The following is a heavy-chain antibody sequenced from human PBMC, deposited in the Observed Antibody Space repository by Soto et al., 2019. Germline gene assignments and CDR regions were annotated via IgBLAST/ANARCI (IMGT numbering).Heavy chain of an antibody. Sequence: SVKVSCKASGGTFSSYAISWVRQAPGQGLEWMGGIIPIFGTANYAQKFQGRVTITADESASTAYMELSSLRSEDTAVYYCARVLVVVPAAIQRVIYYYYYGMDVWGQGTTVTVSS. J-gene: IGHJ6*02. V-gene: IGHV1-69*13. CDR1: GGTFSSYA. CDR3: ARVLVVVPAAIQRVIYYYYYGMDV. D-gene: IGHD2-2*02. CDR2: IIPIFGTA.